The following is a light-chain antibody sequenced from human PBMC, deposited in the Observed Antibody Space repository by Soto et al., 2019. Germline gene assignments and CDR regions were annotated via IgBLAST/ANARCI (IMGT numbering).Light chain of an antibody. Sequence: QSVLTQPASVSGSPGQSITISCTGASTDVSTYDYVSWYQQYPGKAPKLLSYNVSNRPSGVSDRFSGSKSGSTASLTISGLKAEADADYYCTSLTGTGTRVFGGGTKLTVL. CDR3: TSLTGTGTRV. CDR2: NVS. CDR1: STDVSTYDY. J-gene: IGLJ3*02. V-gene: IGLV2-14*03.